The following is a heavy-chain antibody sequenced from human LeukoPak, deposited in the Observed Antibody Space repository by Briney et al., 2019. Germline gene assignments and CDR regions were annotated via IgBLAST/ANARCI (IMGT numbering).Heavy chain of an antibody. CDR3: ANNGWDIQLWANFDY. CDR2: INGDGGRT. CDR1: GFTFSSYW. V-gene: IGHV3-74*01. D-gene: IGHD5-18*01. J-gene: IGHJ4*02. Sequence: GGSLRLSCAASGFTFSSYWMHWVRQAPGKGLVWVSCINGDGGRTNYADSVKGRFTISRDNSKNTLYLQMNSLRAEDTAVYYCANNGWDIQLWANFDYWGQGTLVTVSS.